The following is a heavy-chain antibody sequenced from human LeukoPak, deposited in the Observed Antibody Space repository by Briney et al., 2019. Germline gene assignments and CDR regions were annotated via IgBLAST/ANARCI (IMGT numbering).Heavy chain of an antibody. V-gene: IGHV5-10-1*01. D-gene: IGHD3-3*01. CDR3: AGAAPPVWSGGGCYLFF. Sequence: GESLKISCKGSGXSFTSYWISWVRQMPGKGLEWMGRIDPSDSYTNYSPSFHGHVTISADKSISTAYVQWSSLRAPDTAMYYFAGAAPPVWSGGGCYLFFWGQGTLGTVSS. J-gene: IGHJ4*02. CDR1: GXSFTSYW. CDR2: IDPSDSYT.